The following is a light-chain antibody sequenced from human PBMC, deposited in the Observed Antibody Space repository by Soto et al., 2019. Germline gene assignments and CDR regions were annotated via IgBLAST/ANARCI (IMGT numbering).Light chain of an antibody. V-gene: IGKV1-5*01. CDR3: QQYNSYSPT. CDR1: QSISSW. J-gene: IGKJ1*01. CDR2: DGS. Sequence: DIQMTQSPSTLSASVGDRVTITCRASQSISSWLAWYQQKPGKAPKLLMYDGSSVESGVPSRFSGSGSGTEFTLTISSLQPDDFATYYCQQYNSYSPTFGQGTKV.